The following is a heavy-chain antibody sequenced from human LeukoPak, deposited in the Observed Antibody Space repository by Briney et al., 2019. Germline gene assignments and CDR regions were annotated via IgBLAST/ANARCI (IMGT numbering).Heavy chain of an antibody. Sequence: PGGSLRLSCAASGFTFSSYWMSWVRQAPGKGLEWVANIKQDGSEKYYVGSVKGRFTVSRDNAKNSLYLQMNSLRAEDTAVYYCARVYRSSSGYCFDFWGQGTLVTVSS. V-gene: IGHV3-7*01. CDR1: GFTFSSYW. CDR2: IKQDGSEK. CDR3: ARVYRSSSGYCFDF. J-gene: IGHJ4*02. D-gene: IGHD6-13*01.